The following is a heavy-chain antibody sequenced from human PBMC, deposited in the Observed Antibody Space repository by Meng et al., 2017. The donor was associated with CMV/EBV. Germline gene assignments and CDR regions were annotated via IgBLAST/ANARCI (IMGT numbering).Heavy chain of an antibody. CDR1: GGSISSGDYY. Sequence: QVQLQAPGPGLVKPSQTLSLTCTVSGGSISSGDYYWSWLCQPPGKGLEWIGYIYYSGSTYYNPSLKSRVTISVDTSKNQFSLKLSSVTAADTAVYYCARVGRTSCYDYWGQGTLVTVSS. J-gene: IGHJ4*02. V-gene: IGHV4-30-4*08. D-gene: IGHD2-2*01. CDR3: ARVGRTSCYDY. CDR2: IYYSGST.